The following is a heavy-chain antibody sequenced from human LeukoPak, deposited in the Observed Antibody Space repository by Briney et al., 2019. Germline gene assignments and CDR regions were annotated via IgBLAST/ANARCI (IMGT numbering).Heavy chain of an antibody. CDR2: IHYSGST. J-gene: IGHJ3*02. CDR1: GGSISSTSNY. D-gene: IGHD4-17*01. Sequence: PSETLSLTCTVSGGSISSTSNYWGWIRQPPGKGLEWIGSIHYSGSTYYNPSLKSRVSISVDTSKNQFSLKLSSVTAPDTAVYYCARDLVTVTKGFDIWGQGTMVSVSS. CDR3: ARDLVTVTKGFDI. V-gene: IGHV4-39*02.